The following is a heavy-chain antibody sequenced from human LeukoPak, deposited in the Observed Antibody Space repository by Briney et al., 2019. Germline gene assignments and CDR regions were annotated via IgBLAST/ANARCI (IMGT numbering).Heavy chain of an antibody. Sequence: SETLSLTCTVSGGSISSHYWSWIRQPPGKGLEWIGYIYYSGSTNYNPSLKSRVTISVDTSKNQFSLKLSSVTAADTAVYYCAREKWEFGYYYGMDVWGQGTTVTVSS. J-gene: IGHJ6*02. V-gene: IGHV4-59*11. CDR1: GGSISSHY. D-gene: IGHD1-26*01. CDR2: IYYSGST. CDR3: AREKWEFGYYYGMDV.